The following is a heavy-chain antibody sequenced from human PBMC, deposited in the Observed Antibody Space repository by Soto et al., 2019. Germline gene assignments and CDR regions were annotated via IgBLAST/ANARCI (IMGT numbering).Heavy chain of an antibody. V-gene: IGHV1-69*13. CDR3: ARENMVRPPSWFDP. CDR2: IIPIFGTA. CDR1: GGTFSSYA. J-gene: IGHJ5*02. D-gene: IGHD3-10*01. Sequence: GASVKVSCKASGGTFSSYAISWVRQAPGQGLEWMGGIIPIFGTANYAQRFQGRVTITADESTSTAYMELSSLRSEDTAVYYCARENMVRPPSWFDPWGQGTLVTVPQ.